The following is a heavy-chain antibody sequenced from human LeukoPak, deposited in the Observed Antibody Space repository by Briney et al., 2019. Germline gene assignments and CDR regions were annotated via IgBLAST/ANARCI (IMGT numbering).Heavy chain of an antibody. CDR1: GFTFSSYV. Sequence: GGSLRLSCAASGFTFSSYVMHWVRQAPGKGLEWVAVISYDGVNKNYADSVKDRFTISRDNSKNTLYLQMNSLRAEDTAVYYCAREGELQGVSYFDYWGQGTLVTVSS. D-gene: IGHD1-7*01. CDR2: ISYDGVNK. CDR3: AREGELQGVSYFDY. J-gene: IGHJ4*02. V-gene: IGHV3-30*01.